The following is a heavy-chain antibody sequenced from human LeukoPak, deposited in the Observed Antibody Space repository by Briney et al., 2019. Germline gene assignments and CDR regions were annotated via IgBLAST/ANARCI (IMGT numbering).Heavy chain of an antibody. D-gene: IGHD2-15*01. CDR2: ISSSSTHI. CDR3: VRDFTGGSSAFDY. CDR1: GFTFRDYS. J-gene: IGHJ4*02. Sequence: GGSLRLSCAASGFTFRDYSMNWVRQAPGKGLEWVSSISSSSTHINYADSVKGRFTISRDNSKNTLYLQMNSLRPEDTAVYYCVRDFTGGSSAFDYWGQGTLVTVSS. V-gene: IGHV3-21*01.